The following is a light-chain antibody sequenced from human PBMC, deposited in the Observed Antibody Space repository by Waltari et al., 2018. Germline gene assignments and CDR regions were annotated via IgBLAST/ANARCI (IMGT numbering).Light chain of an antibody. CDR3: QQRRTAPLT. Sequence: DIQMTQSPSSLSASVGDRGTITCRASQSVTTYLNWYQQKPGKAPNLLISATSILQSGVPSRFSGSGSGTDFTLTISSLQPEDFATYYCQQRRTAPLTFGGGTKVEIK. V-gene: IGKV1-39*01. CDR1: QSVTTY. J-gene: IGKJ4*01. CDR2: ATS.